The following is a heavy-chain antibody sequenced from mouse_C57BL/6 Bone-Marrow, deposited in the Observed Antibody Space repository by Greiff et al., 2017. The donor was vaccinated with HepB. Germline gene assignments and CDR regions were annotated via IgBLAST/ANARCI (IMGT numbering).Heavy chain of an antibody. CDR2: INPNNGGT. Sequence: EVQLQQSGPELVKPGASVKISCKASGYTFTDYYMNWVKQSHGKSLEWIGDINPNNGGTSYNQKFKGKATLTVDKSSSTAYMELRSLTSEDSAVYYCARGERWLRRRNYFDYWGQGTTLTVSS. D-gene: IGHD2-2*01. CDR3: ARGERWLRRRNYFDY. V-gene: IGHV1-26*01. J-gene: IGHJ2*01. CDR1: GYTFTDYY.